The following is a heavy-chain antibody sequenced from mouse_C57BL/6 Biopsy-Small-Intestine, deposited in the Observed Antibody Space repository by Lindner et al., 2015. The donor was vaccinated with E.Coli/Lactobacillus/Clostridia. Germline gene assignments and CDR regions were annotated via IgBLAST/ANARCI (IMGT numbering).Heavy chain of an antibody. V-gene: IGHV1-81*01. Sequence: VQLQESGPELAKPGASVKLSCKASGYTFTSYGISWVKQRTGQGLEWIGEMYPRSGNTYYNEKFKGKATLTGDKSSNTAYMDLRSLTSEDSAVYFCARGDFDEKAWFAYWGQGTLVTVSA. CDR2: MYPRSGNT. CDR1: GYTFTSYG. CDR3: ARGDFDEKAWFAY. J-gene: IGHJ3*01.